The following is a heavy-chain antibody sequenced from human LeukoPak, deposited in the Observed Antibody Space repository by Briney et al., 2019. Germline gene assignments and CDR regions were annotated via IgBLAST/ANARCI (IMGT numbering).Heavy chain of an antibody. CDR3: AKAKLDYYDSSGYSD. J-gene: IGHJ4*02. D-gene: IGHD3-22*01. CDR1: GFTFDSYG. CDR2: IRYDGSNK. Sequence: GGSLRLSCAASGFTFDSYGMSWARQAPGKGLEWVAFIRYDGSNKYYADSVKGRFTISRDNSKNTLYLQMNSLRAEDTAVYYCAKAKLDYYDSSGYSDWGQGTLVTVSS. V-gene: IGHV3-30*02.